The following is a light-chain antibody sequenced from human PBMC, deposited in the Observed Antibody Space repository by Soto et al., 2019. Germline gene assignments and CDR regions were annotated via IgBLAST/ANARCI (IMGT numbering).Light chain of an antibody. CDR1: SSDVGSYNY. V-gene: IGLV2-14*01. CDR3: SSYTSSSPVV. Sequence: QSALTQPSAVSGSPGQSITIYCTGTSSDVGSYNYVSWYQQHPGKAPKLIIYDVSNRHSGVSNRFSGYKSGNTASLTNSGLQAEDEADYYCSSYTSSSPVVFGGGTQLTGL. J-gene: IGLJ2*01. CDR2: DVS.